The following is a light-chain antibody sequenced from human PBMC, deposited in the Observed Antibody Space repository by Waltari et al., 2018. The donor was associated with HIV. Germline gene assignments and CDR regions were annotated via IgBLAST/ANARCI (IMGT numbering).Light chain of an antibody. CDR3: CSYAGSSNVV. J-gene: IGLJ2*01. CDR1: STNIGRYNL. Sequence: QSALTQSASVSGSPGQSITIACTGTSTNIGRYNLVSWYQQHPGKAPKVIISEVNKRPSGVSNRFSGSTSGSTASLTISGLQAEDEADYYCCSYAGSSNVVFGGGTKLTVL. V-gene: IGLV2-23*02. CDR2: EVN.